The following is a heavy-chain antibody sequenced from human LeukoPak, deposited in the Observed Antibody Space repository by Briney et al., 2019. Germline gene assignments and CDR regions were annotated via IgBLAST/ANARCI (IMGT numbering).Heavy chain of an antibody. Sequence: SETLSLTCTVSGGSISSSYYYWGWIRQPPGKGLEWIGSIYSGSTYYNPSLRSRVTISIDTPKNQFSLKLSSVTAADTAVYYCARLTLGYCKSTSCHTDYWGQGTLVTV. V-gene: IGHV4-39*01. CDR2: IYSGST. CDR3: ARLTLGYCKSTSCHTDY. CDR1: GGSISSSYYY. J-gene: IGHJ4*02. D-gene: IGHD2-2*02.